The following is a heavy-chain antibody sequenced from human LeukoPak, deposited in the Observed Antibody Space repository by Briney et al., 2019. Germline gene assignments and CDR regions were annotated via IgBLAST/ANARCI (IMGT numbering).Heavy chain of an antibody. V-gene: IGHV1-18*01. J-gene: IGHJ4*02. CDR3: ARDRGSLAVGDSRTSDY. Sequence: ASVKVSCKASGYTFSNYGITWVRQAPGQGLEWMGWISAYNGNTNYAQKFQGRVTMTTDTSTNTAYMELGSQRSDDTAVYYCARDRGSLAVGDSRTSDYWGQGTLVTVSS. CDR2: ISAYNGNT. D-gene: IGHD2-21*02. CDR1: GYTFSNYG.